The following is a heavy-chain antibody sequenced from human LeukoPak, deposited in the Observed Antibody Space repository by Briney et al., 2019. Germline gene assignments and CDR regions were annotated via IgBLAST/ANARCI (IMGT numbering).Heavy chain of an antibody. D-gene: IGHD6-13*01. J-gene: IGHJ4*02. V-gene: IGHV1-2*06. CDR2: INPNSGGT. CDR1: GYTFTGYY. CDR3: ARGFHSSSWYYFDY. Sequence: ASVKVSCKASGYTFTGYYMHWVRQAPGQGLEWMGRINPNSGGTNYAQKFQGRVTMTRDTSISTAYMELSRLRSDDTAVYYCARGFHSSSWYYFDYWSQGTLVTVSS.